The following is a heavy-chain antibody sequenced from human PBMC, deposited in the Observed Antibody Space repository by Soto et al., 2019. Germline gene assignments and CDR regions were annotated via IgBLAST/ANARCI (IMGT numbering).Heavy chain of an antibody. CDR2: ISTSGSTV. D-gene: IGHD5-12*01. J-gene: IGHJ4*02. CDR3: VRYCGTTLCNGVATRTFDY. V-gene: IGHV3-48*03. CDR1: RFTFSAYE. Sequence: GGSLRLSCAASRFTFSAYEMHWFRQAPGKGLEWVSYISTSGSTVYYADSVKGRFTVSRDNTRNSLYLQMDSLRDEDTALYYCVRYCGTTLCNGVATRTFDYWGQGT.